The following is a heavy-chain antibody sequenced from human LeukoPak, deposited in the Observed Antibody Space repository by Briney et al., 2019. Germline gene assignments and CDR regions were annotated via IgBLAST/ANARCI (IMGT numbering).Heavy chain of an antibody. CDR1: GFTFRTYA. V-gene: IGHV3-23*01. J-gene: IGHJ4*02. CDR2: TGSNGVT. D-gene: IGHD3-22*01. CDR3: GIRDTSDYYAF. Sequence: GGSLRLSCTGSGFTFRTYAFSWVPQAPGKGLEWVSATGSNGVTYYADSVKGRFTISRDNSKNALYLQMNGLRADDTAVYYCGIRDTSDYYAFWGQGTLVTVSS.